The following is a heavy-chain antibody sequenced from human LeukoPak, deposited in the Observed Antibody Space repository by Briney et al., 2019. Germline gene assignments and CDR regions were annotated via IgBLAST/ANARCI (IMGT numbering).Heavy chain of an antibody. D-gene: IGHD2-2*01. J-gene: IGHJ4*02. Sequence: SETLSLTCTVSGGSISSYYWGWIRQPPGKGLEWIGSIYHSGSTYYNPSLKSRVTISVDTSKNQFSLKLSSVTAADTAVYYCARAHIVVVPAATYYLDYWDQGTLVTVSS. CDR2: IYHSGST. CDR1: GGSISSYY. V-gene: IGHV4-38-2*02. CDR3: ARAHIVVVPAATYYLDY.